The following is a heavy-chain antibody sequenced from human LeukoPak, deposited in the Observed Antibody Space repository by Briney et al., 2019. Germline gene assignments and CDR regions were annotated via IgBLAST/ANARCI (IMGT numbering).Heavy chain of an antibody. V-gene: IGHV3-74*01. CDR1: GFTFSSYW. D-gene: IGHD2-21*01. Sequence: GGSLRLSCAASGFTFSSYWMHWVRQAPGKGLVWVSRIKSDGSSTSYADSVKGRFTISRDNTKNTLYLQMNSLRAEDTAVYYCARDPGGGGAKGHNWFDPWGQGTLVTVSS. CDR2: IKSDGSST. J-gene: IGHJ5*02. CDR3: ARDPGGGGAKGHNWFDP.